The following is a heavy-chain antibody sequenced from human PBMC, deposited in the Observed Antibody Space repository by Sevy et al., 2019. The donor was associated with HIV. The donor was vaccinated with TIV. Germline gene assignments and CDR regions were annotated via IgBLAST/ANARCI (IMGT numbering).Heavy chain of an antibody. J-gene: IGHJ5*02. CDR2: IYPGDSDT. V-gene: IGHV5-51*01. Sequence: GESLKISCKGSGYSFTSYWIGWVRQMPGKGLEWMGNIYPGDSDTRYSPSFQGQVTISADKSISTAYLQWSSLKASDTAMYYCARYRKPAAYNNWFDPWGQRTLVTVSS. CDR3: ARYRKPAAYNNWFDP. CDR1: GYSFTSYW. D-gene: IGHD2-2*01.